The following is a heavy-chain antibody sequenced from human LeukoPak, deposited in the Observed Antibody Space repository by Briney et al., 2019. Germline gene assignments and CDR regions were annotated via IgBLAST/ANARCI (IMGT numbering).Heavy chain of an antibody. Sequence: SETLSLTCTVSGGSMSSSSHYWGWIRQPPGKGLEWIGYIFYSGSTNYNPSLKSRVTISVGTSKNQFSLKLSSVTAADTAVYFYARGDSGSLHYWGQGTLVTVSS. D-gene: IGHD1-26*01. CDR3: ARGDSGSLHY. CDR2: IFYSGST. J-gene: IGHJ4*02. V-gene: IGHV4-61*05. CDR1: GGSMSSSSHY.